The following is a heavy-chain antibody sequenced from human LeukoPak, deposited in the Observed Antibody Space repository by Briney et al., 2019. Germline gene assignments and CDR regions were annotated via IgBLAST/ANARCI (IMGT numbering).Heavy chain of an antibody. CDR1: GYTFTGYY. J-gene: IGHJ4*02. V-gene: IGHV1-2*06. D-gene: IGHD6-13*01. CDR3: ARAGYSSSWRVDY. Sequence: ASVKVSCKASGYTFTGYYMHWVRQAPGQGLEWMGRINPNSGGTNYAQKFQGRVTMTRDTSISTAYMELSRLRSDDTAVYYCARAGYSSSWRVDYLGQGTLVTVSS. CDR2: INPNSGGT.